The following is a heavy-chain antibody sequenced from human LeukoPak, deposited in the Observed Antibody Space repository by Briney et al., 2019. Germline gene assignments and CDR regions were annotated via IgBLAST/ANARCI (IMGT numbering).Heavy chain of an antibody. Sequence: PSETLSLTCTVSGGSISSYYWSWIRQPPGKGLEWIGYIYYSGSTNYNPSLKSRVTISVDTSKNQFSLKLSSVTAADTAVYYCARHLGYCSSTSCYINGMDVWGQGTTVTVSS. J-gene: IGHJ6*02. D-gene: IGHD2-2*02. CDR3: ARHLGYCSSTSCYINGMDV. V-gene: IGHV4-59*12. CDR2: IYYSGST. CDR1: GGSISSYY.